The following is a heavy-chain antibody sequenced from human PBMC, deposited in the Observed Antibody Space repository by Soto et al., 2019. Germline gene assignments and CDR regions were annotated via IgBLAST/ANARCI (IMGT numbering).Heavy chain of an antibody. CDR3: ARSLWSPYFYYGLDV. CDR2: INSGGNIT. J-gene: IGHJ6*02. D-gene: IGHD2-21*01. V-gene: IGHV3-74*01. Sequence: GGSLRLSCTASGFALSRYWMYWVRQAPGKGLVWVSHINSGGNITPYPDSVRGRFTISRDNSRNTLYLDMHSLTTDDTAVYFCARSLWSPYFYYGLDVWGQGTTVTVSS. CDR1: GFALSRYW.